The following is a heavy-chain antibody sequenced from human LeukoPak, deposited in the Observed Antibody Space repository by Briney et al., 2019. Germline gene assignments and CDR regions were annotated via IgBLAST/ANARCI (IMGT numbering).Heavy chain of an antibody. D-gene: IGHD2-15*01. J-gene: IGHJ5*02. Sequence: SVKVSCKASGGTFSSYAIGWVRQAPGQGLEWMGRIIPIFGTANYAQKFQGRVTITTDESTSTAYMELSSLRSEDTAVYYCARVPCSGGSCYSGESLDNWFDPWGQGTLVTVSS. CDR3: ARVPCSGGSCYSGESLDNWFDP. V-gene: IGHV1-69*05. CDR2: IIPIFGTA. CDR1: GGTFSSYA.